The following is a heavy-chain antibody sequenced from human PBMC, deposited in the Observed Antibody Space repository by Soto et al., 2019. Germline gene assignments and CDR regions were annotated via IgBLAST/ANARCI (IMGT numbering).Heavy chain of an antibody. J-gene: IGHJ4*02. V-gene: IGHV3-30*03. CDR3: ATQLGRGIDY. CDR2: ISYDGSNK. D-gene: IGHD6-13*01. Sequence: QVQLVESGGGVVQPGRSLRLSCAASGFTFSSYGMHWVRQAPGKGLERVAVISYDGSNKYYADSVKGRFTISRDNSKNTLYLQMNSLRAEDTAVYYCATQLGRGIDYWGQGTLVTVSS. CDR1: GFTFSSYG.